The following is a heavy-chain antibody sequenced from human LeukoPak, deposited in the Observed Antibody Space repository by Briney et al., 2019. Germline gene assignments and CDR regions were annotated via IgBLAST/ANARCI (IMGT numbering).Heavy chain of an antibody. CDR3: ARRSGSYDGYYGVEV. Sequence: PGGSLRHSCGVSEFTFDDYVIHWVRQGPGKGLEWVAAMSWTSGSIAYADSVKGRFNIFRDNAQSSLYLQMNSLRAEDTAFYYCARRSGSYDGYYGVEVWGQGTTVIVSS. J-gene: IGHJ6*02. CDR2: MSWTSGSI. CDR1: EFTFDDYV. V-gene: IGHV3-9*01. D-gene: IGHD6-19*01.